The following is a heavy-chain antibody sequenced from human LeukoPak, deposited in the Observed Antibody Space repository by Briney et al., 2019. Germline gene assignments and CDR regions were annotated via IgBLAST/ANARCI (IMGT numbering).Heavy chain of an antibody. CDR3: ARWRLVIHGMDV. CDR1: GFTFSNAW. J-gene: IGHJ6*02. Sequence: GGSLRLSCAASGFTFSNAWMSWVRQAPGKGLEWVGRIKSKTDGGTTDYAAPVKGRFTISRDDSKNTLYLQMNSLKTEDTAVYYCARWRLVIHGMDVWGQGTTVTVSS. CDR2: IKSKTDGGTT. D-gene: IGHD3-9*01. V-gene: IGHV3-15*01.